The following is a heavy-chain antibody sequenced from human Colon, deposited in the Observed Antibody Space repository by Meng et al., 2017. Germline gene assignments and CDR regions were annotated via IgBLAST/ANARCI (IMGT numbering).Heavy chain of an antibody. D-gene: IGHD3-22*01. V-gene: IGHV4-4*02. Sequence: QVQLQESGPVLVKPSGTLSRTCAVSVGSITNDNWWSWVRQPPGKGLEWIGEIFHAGNTNYNPSLKSRVTMSLDKSKNQFSLTLTSVTAADTAVYYCARDFHSTMTVFDSWGQGTLVTVSS. J-gene: IGHJ4*02. CDR2: IFHAGNT. CDR3: ARDFHSTMTVFDS. CDR1: VGSITNDNW.